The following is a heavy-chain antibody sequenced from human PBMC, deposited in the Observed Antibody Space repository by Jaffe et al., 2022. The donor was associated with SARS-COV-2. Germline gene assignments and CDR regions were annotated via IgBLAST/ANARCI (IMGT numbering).Heavy chain of an antibody. CDR2: IYTSGST. D-gene: IGHD3-22*01. V-gene: IGHV4-61*02. CDR1: GGSISSGSYY. Sequence: QVQLQESGPGLVKPSQTLSLTCTVSGGSISSGSYYWSWIRQPAGKGLEWIGRIYTSGSTNYNPSLKSRVTISVDTSKNQFSLKLSSVTAADTAVYYCARDVTYYYDSSGYGRGAFDIWGQGTMVTVSS. CDR3: ARDVTYYYDSSGYGRGAFDI. J-gene: IGHJ3*02.